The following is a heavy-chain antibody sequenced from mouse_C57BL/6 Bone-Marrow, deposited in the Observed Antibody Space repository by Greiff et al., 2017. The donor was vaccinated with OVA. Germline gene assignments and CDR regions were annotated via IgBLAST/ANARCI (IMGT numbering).Heavy chain of an antibody. CDR2: IWRGGST. J-gene: IGHJ1*03. Sequence: VQGVESGPGLVQPSQSLSITCTVSGFSLTSYGVHWVRQSPGKGLEWLGVIWRGGSTDYNAAFMSRLSITKDNSKSQVFFKMNSLQADDTAIYYCAKKRDGYYDGYFDVWGTGTTVTVSS. D-gene: IGHD2-3*01. CDR3: AKKRDGYYDGYFDV. CDR1: GFSLTSYG. V-gene: IGHV2-5*01.